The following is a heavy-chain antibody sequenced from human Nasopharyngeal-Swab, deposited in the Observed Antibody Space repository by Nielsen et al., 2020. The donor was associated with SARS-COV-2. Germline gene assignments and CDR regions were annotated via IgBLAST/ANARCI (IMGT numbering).Heavy chain of an antibody. Sequence: SLKISCAASGFTFDDYGMHWVRQAPGKGLEWVSGISWGGLTIGYADSVKGRFTISRDNAKNSLYLQMNSLRVEDMAFYYCAKATNARYDFWSGSFDYWGQGTLVTVSS. CDR1: GFTFDDYG. D-gene: IGHD3-3*01. CDR3: AKATNARYDFWSGSFDY. V-gene: IGHV3-9*03. J-gene: IGHJ4*02. CDR2: ISWGGLTI.